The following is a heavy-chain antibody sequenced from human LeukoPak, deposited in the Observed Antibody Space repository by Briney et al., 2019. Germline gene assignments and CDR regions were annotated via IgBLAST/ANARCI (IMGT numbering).Heavy chain of an antibody. CDR2: IYYSGST. J-gene: IGHJ4*02. Sequence: SETLSLTCTVSGGSISSYYWSWIRQPPGKGLEWIGYIYYSGSTNYNPSLTSRVTISVDTSKNQFSLKLSSVTAADTAVYYCARGSTSAYYYGSGRAIFDYWGQGTLVTVSS. D-gene: IGHD3-10*01. V-gene: IGHV4-59*12. CDR3: ARGSTSAYYYGSGRAIFDY. CDR1: GGSISSYY.